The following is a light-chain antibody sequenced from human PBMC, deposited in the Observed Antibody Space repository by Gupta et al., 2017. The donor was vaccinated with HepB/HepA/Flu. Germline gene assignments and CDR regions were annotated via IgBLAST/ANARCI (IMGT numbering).Light chain of an antibody. Sequence: HSALTQPTSASVSPRQSITISCTGTSSDVGGYNYVSWYQQHPGKAPKLMIYDVSNRPSGVSNRFSGSKSGNTASLTISGLQAEDEADYYCSSYTSSSTLVVFGGGTKLTVL. J-gene: IGLJ2*01. CDR3: SSYTSSSTLVV. CDR2: DVS. V-gene: IGLV2-14*01. CDR1: SSDVGGYNY.